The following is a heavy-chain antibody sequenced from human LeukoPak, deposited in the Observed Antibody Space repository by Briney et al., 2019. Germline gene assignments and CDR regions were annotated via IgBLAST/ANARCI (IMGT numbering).Heavy chain of an antibody. Sequence: ASVKVSCKVSGYTLTELSMHWVRQAPGKGLEWMGGFDPEDGETIYAQKFQGRVTMTEDTSTDTAHMELSSLRSEDTAVYYCATVTIAVAGVFDYWGQGTLVTVSS. CDR3: ATVTIAVAGVFDY. CDR1: GYTLTELS. CDR2: FDPEDGET. D-gene: IGHD6-19*01. V-gene: IGHV1-24*01. J-gene: IGHJ4*02.